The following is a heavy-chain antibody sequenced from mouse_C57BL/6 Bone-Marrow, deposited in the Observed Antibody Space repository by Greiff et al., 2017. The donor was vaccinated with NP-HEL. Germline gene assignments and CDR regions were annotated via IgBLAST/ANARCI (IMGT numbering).Heavy chain of an antibody. CDR1: GFTFSSYA. V-gene: IGHV5-4*03. D-gene: IGHD1-1*01. J-gene: IGHJ4*01. CDR2: ISDGGSYT. Sequence: EVKVVESGGGLVKPGGSLKLSCAASGFTFSSYAMSWVRQTPEKRLEWVATISDGGSYTYYPDNVKGRFTISRDNAKNNLYLQMSHLKSEDTAMYYCARNGSRGAMDYWGQGTSVTVSS. CDR3: ARNGSRGAMDY.